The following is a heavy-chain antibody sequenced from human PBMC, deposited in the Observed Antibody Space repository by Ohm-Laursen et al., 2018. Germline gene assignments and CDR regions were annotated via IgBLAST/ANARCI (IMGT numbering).Heavy chain of an antibody. V-gene: IGHV3-30*18. CDR3: AKDFEDYSNKFDF. D-gene: IGHD4-11*01. CDR1: GFTFRSHG. CDR2: ISYDGNKQ. Sequence: SVRLSCAASGFTFRSHGLHWVRQAPGKGLEWVAVISYDGNKQFYADSVKGRVTISRDNYKNTLYLQINSLRAEDTAVYYCAKDFEDYSNKFDFWGQGTVVTVSS. J-gene: IGHJ4*02.